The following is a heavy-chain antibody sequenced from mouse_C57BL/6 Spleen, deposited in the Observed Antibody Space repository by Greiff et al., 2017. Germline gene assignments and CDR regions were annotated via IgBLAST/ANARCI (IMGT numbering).Heavy chain of an antibody. D-gene: IGHD2-4*01. CDR2: IDPDTGGT. J-gene: IGHJ4*01. V-gene: IGHV1-15*01. CDR3: SKSPYDSDSMDY. CDR1: GYTFTDYE. Sequence: QVQLQQSGAELVKPGASVTMSCKASGYTFTDYEIHWVKQTPVHGLEWIGAIDPDTGGTDYNHEFKSKAILTADKSSRTAYMELRSLTSEDSAVYYCSKSPYDSDSMDYWGQGTSVTVSA.